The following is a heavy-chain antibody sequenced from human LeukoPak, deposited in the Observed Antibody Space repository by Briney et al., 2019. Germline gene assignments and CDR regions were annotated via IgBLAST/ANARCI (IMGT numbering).Heavy chain of an antibody. V-gene: IGHV3-48*04. CDR3: VRDQDWAFDY. D-gene: IGHD3-9*01. J-gene: IGHJ4*02. CDR2: INTKSKSI. CDR1: GFTFNTYT. Sequence: GGSLRLSCAASGFTFNTYTMNWVRKAPGKGLEWLSFINTKSKSIYYADSVKGRFTISRDNAKNSLYLQMNSLRAEDTALYYCVRDQDWAFDYWGQGTLVTVPS.